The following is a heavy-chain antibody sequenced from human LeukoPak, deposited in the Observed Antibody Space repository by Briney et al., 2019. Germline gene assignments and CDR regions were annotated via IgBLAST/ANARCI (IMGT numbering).Heavy chain of an antibody. CDR3: AWGGVAARRGPDY. V-gene: IGHV3-48*03. Sequence: GGSLRLSCAASGFTFSSYEMNWVRQAPGEGLEWVSYISSSGSTIYYADSVKGRFTISRDNAKNSLYLQMNSLRAEDTAVYYCAWGGVAARRGPDYWGQGTLVTVSS. CDR2: ISSSGSTI. D-gene: IGHD6-6*01. J-gene: IGHJ4*02. CDR1: GFTFSSYE.